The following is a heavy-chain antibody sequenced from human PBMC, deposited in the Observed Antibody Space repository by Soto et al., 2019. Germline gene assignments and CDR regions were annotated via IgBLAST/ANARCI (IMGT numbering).Heavy chain of an antibody. CDR3: ASRPRPPYCGGDCHSGT. Sequence: QVQLQQWGAGLLKPSETLSLTCAVYGGSFSGYYWSWIRQPPGKGLEWIGEINQSGSTNYNPSLKSRITISVDTSKNQFSLNMSSVTAAVTSVYYCASRPRPPYCGGDCHSGTWGQGTLVTVSS. J-gene: IGHJ5*02. CDR1: GGSFSGYY. V-gene: IGHV4-34*01. CDR2: INQSGST. D-gene: IGHD2-21*02.